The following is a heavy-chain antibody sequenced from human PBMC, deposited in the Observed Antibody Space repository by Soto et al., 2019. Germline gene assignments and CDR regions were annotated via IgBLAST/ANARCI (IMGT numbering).Heavy chain of an antibody. CDR3: VRDGYGDPYYYYGMDV. CDR2: ISTGGDAT. D-gene: IGHD4-17*01. J-gene: IGHJ6*02. CDR1: GFAFGFYE. V-gene: IGHV3-48*03. Sequence: WGSLRFSCSASGFAFGFYEMNWFRQAPGKGLEWISYISTGGDATYYADSVKGRFTISRDNARNSLYVQMNSLRAEDTAVYYCVRDGYGDPYYYYGMDVWGQGTTVTVSS.